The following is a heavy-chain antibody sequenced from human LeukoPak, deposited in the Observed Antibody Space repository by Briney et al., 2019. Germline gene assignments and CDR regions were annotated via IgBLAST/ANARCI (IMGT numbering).Heavy chain of an antibody. V-gene: IGHV3-48*03. J-gene: IGHJ4*02. CDR1: GLSLSCYE. CDR3: AKHPQD. Sequence: GGSLRLSCAASGLSLSCYEMHWVRGAPGKGLEGVSYISSSGNKIYYADPVRGRFTISRDNAKNSLYLQMNSLRAEDTAVYYCAKHPQDWGQGTLVSVSS. CDR2: ISSSGNKI.